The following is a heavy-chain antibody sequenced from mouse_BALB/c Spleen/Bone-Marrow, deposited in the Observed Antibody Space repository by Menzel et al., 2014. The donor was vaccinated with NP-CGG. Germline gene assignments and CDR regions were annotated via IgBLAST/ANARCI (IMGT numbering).Heavy chain of an antibody. D-gene: IGHD2-14*01. CDR3: ARHHRYAYYFDY. Sequence: QVQLQQPGSVLVRPGASVKLSCKASGYTFTNSWIHWAKQRPGQGLEWIGEIHPNSGNTNFNEKFKVKATLTVDTSSSTAYVDLGSLTAEDSAVYYCARHHRYAYYFDYWGQGTTLTVSS. CDR2: IHPNSGNT. V-gene: IGHV1S130*01. J-gene: IGHJ2*01. CDR1: GYTFTNSW.